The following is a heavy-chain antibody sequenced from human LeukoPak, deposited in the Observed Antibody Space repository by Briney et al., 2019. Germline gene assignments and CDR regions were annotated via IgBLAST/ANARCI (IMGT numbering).Heavy chain of an antibody. J-gene: IGHJ4*02. CDR2: IEK. D-gene: IGHD3-3*01. V-gene: IGHV3-7*01. Sequence: PGGSLRLSCAASGFTLSRYWMTWVRQAPGKGLEWVGIEKYYMDSVKGRFTISRDNAKKSLYLQMNSLRAEDMAVYYCAREAKFGVVREYCFDYWGQGNLVTVSS. CDR3: AREAKFGVVREYCFDY. CDR1: GFTLSRYW.